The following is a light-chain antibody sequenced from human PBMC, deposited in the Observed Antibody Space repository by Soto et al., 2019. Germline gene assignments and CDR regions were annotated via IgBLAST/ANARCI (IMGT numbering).Light chain of an antibody. Sequence: EIVWTQSPGTLSLSPGERATLSCISSQSVSSSYLAWYQQKPGQAPRLLIYGASSRATGIPDRFSGSGSGTDFTLTITRLEPEDFAVYYCQQYGSSPLTFGPGTKVDIK. CDR2: GAS. CDR3: QQYGSSPLT. CDR1: QSVSSSY. J-gene: IGKJ3*01. V-gene: IGKV3-20*01.